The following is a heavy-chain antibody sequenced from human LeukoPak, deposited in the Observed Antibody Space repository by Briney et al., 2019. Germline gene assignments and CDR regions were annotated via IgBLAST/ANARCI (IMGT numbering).Heavy chain of an antibody. D-gene: IGHD1-1*01. CDR2: ISSSSSTI. V-gene: IGHV3-48*04. J-gene: IGHJ4*02. CDR1: GFTFSSYS. CDR3: ARSSWNDFFDY. Sequence: PGGSLRLSCAASGFTFSSYSMNWGRQAPGEGLEWVSYISSSSSTIYYADSVKGRFTISRDNAKNSLYLQMNSLRAEDTAVYYCARSSWNDFFDYWGQGTLVTVSS.